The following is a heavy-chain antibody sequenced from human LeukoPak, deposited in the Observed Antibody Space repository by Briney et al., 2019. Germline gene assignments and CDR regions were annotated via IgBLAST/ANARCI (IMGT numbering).Heavy chain of an antibody. D-gene: IGHD6-13*01. CDR1: GFTFSSYA. CDR2: ISGSGGST. CDR3: ARDLTGAGSSWLFDY. J-gene: IGHJ4*02. V-gene: IGHV3-23*01. Sequence: GGSLRLSCAASGFTFSSYAMSWVRQAPGKGLEWVSAISGSGGSTYYADSVKGRSTISRDNAKNSLYLQMNSLRAEDTAVYYCARDLTGAGSSWLFDYWGQGILVTVSS.